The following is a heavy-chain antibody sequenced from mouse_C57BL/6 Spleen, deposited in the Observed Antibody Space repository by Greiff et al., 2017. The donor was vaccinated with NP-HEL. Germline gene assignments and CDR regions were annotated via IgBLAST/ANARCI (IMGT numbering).Heavy chain of an antibody. Sequence: VKLMESGAELVRPGASVKLSCKASGYTFTDYYINWVKQRPGQGLEWIARIYPGSGNTYYNEKFKGKATLTAEKSSSTAYMQLSSLTSEDSAVYFCARSLYSNYPYFDYWGQGTTLTVSS. CDR3: ARSLYSNYPYFDY. CDR2: IYPGSGNT. D-gene: IGHD2-5*01. CDR1: GYTFTDYY. J-gene: IGHJ2*01. V-gene: IGHV1-76*01.